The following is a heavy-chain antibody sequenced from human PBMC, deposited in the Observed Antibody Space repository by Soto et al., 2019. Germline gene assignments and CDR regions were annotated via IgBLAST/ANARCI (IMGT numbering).Heavy chain of an antibody. CDR3: ARDKSWYSNQSYSYYAMDV. V-gene: IGHV1-69*13. D-gene: IGHD4-4*01. J-gene: IGHJ6*02. CDR2: IIPIFGTA. CDR1: VGTFSSYA. Sequence: GASVKVSCKASVGTFSSYAISWVRQAPGQGLEWMGGIIPIFGTANYAQKFQGRVTITADESTSTAYMELSSLRSEDTAVYYCARDKSWYSNQSYSYYAMDVWGQGPTVTVSS.